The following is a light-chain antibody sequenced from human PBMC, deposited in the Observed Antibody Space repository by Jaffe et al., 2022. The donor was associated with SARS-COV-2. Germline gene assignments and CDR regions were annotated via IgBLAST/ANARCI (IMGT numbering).Light chain of an antibody. V-gene: IGKV3-20*01. Sequence: EIVLTQSPGTLSLSPGERATLSCRASQSLSSTYLAWYQQKLGQAPRLLIYGASSRANGIPDRFSGSGSGTEFTLTISRLDPEDFAVYYCQQYDSSRLTFGGGTRVEIK. CDR1: QSLSSTY. CDR3: QQYDSSRLT. CDR2: GAS. J-gene: IGKJ4*01.